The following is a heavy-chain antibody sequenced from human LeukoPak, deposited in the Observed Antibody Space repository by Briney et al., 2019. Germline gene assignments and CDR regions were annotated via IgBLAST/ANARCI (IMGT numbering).Heavy chain of an antibody. CDR2: INHSGST. J-gene: IGHJ5*02. CDR3: AIHIVVVPAAKKKNWFDP. CDR1: GGSFSGYY. V-gene: IGHV4-34*01. D-gene: IGHD2-2*01. Sequence: PSETLSLTCAVYGGSFSGYYWSWTRQPPGKGLEWIGEINHSGSTNYNPSLKSRVTISVGTSKNQFSLKLSSVTAADTAVYYCAIHIVVVPAAKKKNWFDPWGQGTLVTVSS.